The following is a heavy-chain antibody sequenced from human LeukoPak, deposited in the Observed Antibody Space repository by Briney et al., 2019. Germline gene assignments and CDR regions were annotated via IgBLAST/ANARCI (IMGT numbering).Heavy chain of an antibody. D-gene: IGHD3-22*01. V-gene: IGHV1-2*02. J-gene: IGHJ3*02. CDR3: ARGALRSYDSSGYYDDAFDI. Sequence: ASVKVSCKASGYTFTGYYMHWVRQAPGQGLEWMGWINPNSGGTNYAQKFQGRVTMTRDTSISTAYMELSRLRSDDTAVYYCARGALRSYDSSGYYDDAFDIWGQGTMVPVSS. CDR2: INPNSGGT. CDR1: GYTFTGYY.